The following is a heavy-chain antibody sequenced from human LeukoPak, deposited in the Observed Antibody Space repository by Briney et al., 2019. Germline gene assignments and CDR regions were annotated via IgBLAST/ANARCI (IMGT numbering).Heavy chain of an antibody. J-gene: IGHJ6*03. D-gene: IGHD6-13*01. CDR1: GFTFSSYS. CDR3: ARGPIAAAGRFYYYYMDV. CDR2: ISSSSSYI. Sequence: GGSLRLSCAASGFTFSSYSMNWVRQAPGKGLEWVSSISSSSSYIYYADSVKGRFTISRDNAKNSLYLQMNSLRAEDTAVYYCARGPIAAAGRFYYYYMDVWGKGTTVTVSS. V-gene: IGHV3-21*01.